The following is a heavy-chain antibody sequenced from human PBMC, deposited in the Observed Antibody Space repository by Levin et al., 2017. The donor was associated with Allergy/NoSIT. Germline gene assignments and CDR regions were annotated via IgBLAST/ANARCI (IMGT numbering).Heavy chain of an antibody. V-gene: IGHV3-30-3*01. J-gene: IGHJ4*02. CDR3: ARNIIAAVGGGYFDY. D-gene: IGHD6-13*01. CDR2: ISYDGSNK. CDR1: GFTFSSYA. Sequence: GESLKISCAASGFTFSSYAMHWVRQAPGKGLEWVAVISYDGSNKYYADSVKGRFTISRDNSKNTLYLQMNSLRAEDTAVYYCARNIIAAVGGGYFDYWGQGTLVTVSS.